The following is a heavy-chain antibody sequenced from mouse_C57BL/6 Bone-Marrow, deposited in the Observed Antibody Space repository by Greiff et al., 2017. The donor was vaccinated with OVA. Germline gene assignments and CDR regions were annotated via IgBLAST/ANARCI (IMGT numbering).Heavy chain of an antibody. CDR2: INPYNGGT. CDR3: ARRDSSGPWFAY. V-gene: IGHV1-19*01. J-gene: IGHJ3*01. CDR1: GSTFTDYY. Sequence: EVQLQQSGPVLVKPGASVKMSCKASGSTFTDYYMNWVKQSHGKSLEWIGVINPYNGGTSYNQKFKGKATLTVDKSSSTAYMERNSLTSEDSAVYYCARRDSSGPWFAYWGQGTLVTVSA. D-gene: IGHD3-2*02.